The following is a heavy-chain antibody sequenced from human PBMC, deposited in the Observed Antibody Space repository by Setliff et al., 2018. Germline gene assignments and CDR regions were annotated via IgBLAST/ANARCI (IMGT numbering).Heavy chain of an antibody. J-gene: IGHJ5*01. D-gene: IGHD2-8*01. Sequence: ASVKVSCKTSGYLLTSYGLTWVRQAPGQGLDWLGWISPYSGHTNYAQNLQGRVTMTTDTSTNTAYMEMRGLRSDDTAVYYCARLVRFCTRTACQRVAGAESWGQGTLVTVSS. CDR1: GYLLTSYG. V-gene: IGHV1-18*01. CDR2: ISPYSGHT. CDR3: ARLVRFCTRTACQRVAGAES.